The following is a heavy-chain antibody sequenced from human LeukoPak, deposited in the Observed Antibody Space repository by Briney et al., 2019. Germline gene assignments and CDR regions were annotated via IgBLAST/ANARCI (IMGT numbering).Heavy chain of an antibody. CDR1: GGSISSYY. CDR3: ARDRNWNGDAFDI. CDR2: IYYSGST. Sequence: SETLSLTCTVSGGSISSYYWSWIRQPPGKGLEWIGYIYYSGSTNYNPSLKSRVTISVDTSKNQFSLKLSSVTAADMAVYYCARDRNWNGDAFDIWGQGTMVTVSS. V-gene: IGHV4-59*01. D-gene: IGHD1-1*01. J-gene: IGHJ3*02.